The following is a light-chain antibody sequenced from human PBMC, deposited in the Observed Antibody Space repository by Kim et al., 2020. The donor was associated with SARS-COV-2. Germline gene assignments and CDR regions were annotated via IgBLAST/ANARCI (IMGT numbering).Light chain of an antibody. J-gene: IGLJ1*01. CDR3: CSYAGSSTYV. V-gene: IGLV2-23*01. Sequence: GQSINISCTGTSSDVGSYNLFSWYQHHPGKAPKLMIYEGTKRPSGVSNRFSGSKSGNTASLTISGLHAEDEADYYCCSYAGSSTYVFGTGTKVTVL. CDR2: EGT. CDR1: SSDVGSYNL.